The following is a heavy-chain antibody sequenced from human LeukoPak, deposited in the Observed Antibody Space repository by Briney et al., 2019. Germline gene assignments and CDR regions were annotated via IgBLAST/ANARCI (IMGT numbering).Heavy chain of an antibody. CDR3: AKDRVADRGYYYYYMDV. D-gene: IGHD6-13*01. Sequence: GGSLRLSCAVSGFSFDTYWMTWVRQAPGKGLEWVANIKQDGSEKYYVDSVKGRFTISRDNAKNSLYLQMNSLRAEDTAVYYCAKDRVADRGYYYYYMDVWGKGTTVTVSS. CDR2: IKQDGSEK. CDR1: GFSFDTYW. J-gene: IGHJ6*03. V-gene: IGHV3-7*01.